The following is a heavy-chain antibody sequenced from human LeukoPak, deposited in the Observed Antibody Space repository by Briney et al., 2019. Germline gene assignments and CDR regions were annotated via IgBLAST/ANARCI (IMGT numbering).Heavy chain of an antibody. CDR3: ARDAVADHYGMDV. CDR2: ISSSSSYI. V-gene: IGHV3-21*01. J-gene: IGHJ6*02. CDR1: GCTFSSYS. D-gene: IGHD2-15*01. Sequence: GGSLRLSCAASGCTFSSYSMNWVRQAPGKGLEWVSSISSSSSYIYYADSVKGRFTISRDNAKNSLYLQMNSLRAEDTAVYYCARDAVADHYGMDVWGQGTTVTVSS.